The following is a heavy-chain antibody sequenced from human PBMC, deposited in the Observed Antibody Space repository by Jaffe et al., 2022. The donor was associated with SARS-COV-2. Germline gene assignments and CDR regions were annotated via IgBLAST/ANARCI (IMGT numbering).Heavy chain of an antibody. CDR2: ISTTGNKI. Sequence: EVQLVESGGGLVQPGGSLRLSCVASGFSFSNFEMNWVRQAPGKGLEWVSYISTTGNKIYYGDSVKGRFTISRDNAKNSLYLQMNSLRAEDTAVYYCARDRWASGIYLGPIDYWGPGTLVTVSS. V-gene: IGHV3-48*03. D-gene: IGHD1-26*01. J-gene: IGHJ4*02. CDR1: GFSFSNFE. CDR3: ARDRWASGIYLGPIDY.